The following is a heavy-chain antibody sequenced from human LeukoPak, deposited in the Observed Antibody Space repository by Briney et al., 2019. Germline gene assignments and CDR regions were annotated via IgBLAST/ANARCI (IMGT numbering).Heavy chain of an antibody. CDR3: ARERSGSYPFDY. V-gene: IGHV4-30-4*08. Sequence: SQTLSLTCTVSGGSISSGDYYWSWIRQPPGKGLERIGYIYYNGNTYYNPSLKSRVTMSLDTSKNQIFLKLSSVTAADTAVYYCARERSGSYPFDYWGQGTLVTVSS. J-gene: IGHJ4*02. D-gene: IGHD1-26*01. CDR2: IYYNGNT. CDR1: GGSISSGDYY.